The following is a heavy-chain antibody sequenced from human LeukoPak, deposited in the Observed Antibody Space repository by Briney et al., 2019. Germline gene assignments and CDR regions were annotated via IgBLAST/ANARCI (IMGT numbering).Heavy chain of an antibody. J-gene: IGHJ4*02. CDR3: AKECDYGNTSHMPCY. CDR1: ALPPSNYA. Sequence: GGSLRLSCAASALPPSNYAMSWVRQAPGKGLEWVSSISDGGWTAYTDSVKGRFFISRETATNTLYLQMNSLRVEDTAVYHCAKECDYGNTSHMPCYWGQGTLVTVSS. D-gene: IGHD4-17*01. CDR2: ISDGGWT. V-gene: IGHV3-23*01.